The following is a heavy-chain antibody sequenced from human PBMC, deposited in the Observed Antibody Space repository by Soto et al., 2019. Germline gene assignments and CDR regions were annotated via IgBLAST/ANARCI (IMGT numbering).Heavy chain of an antibody. Sequence: QVQLVQSGAEVKKPGSSVKVSCKASGGTFSNYPISWVRQAPGQGLEWMGGIIPIFGTVNYAQKFQGRVKITADESTRTAYMELSSLRSEDTGVYYCARGNHRWLQLWYFDLWGRGTLVTVSS. CDR2: IIPIFGTV. V-gene: IGHV1-69*12. CDR1: GGTFSNYP. CDR3: ARGNHRWLQLWYFDL. D-gene: IGHD5-12*01. J-gene: IGHJ2*01.